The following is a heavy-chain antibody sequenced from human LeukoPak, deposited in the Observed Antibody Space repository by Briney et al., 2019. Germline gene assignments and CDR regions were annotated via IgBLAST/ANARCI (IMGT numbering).Heavy chain of an antibody. Sequence: PGGSLRLSCAASGFTFSSYSMNWVRQAPGKGLVWVSRINSDGSSTSYADSVKGRFTISRDNAKNTLYLQMNSLRAEDTAVYYCARDHSYYDFWSGYYPNFDYWGQGTLVTVSS. CDR1: GFTFSSYS. D-gene: IGHD3-3*01. V-gene: IGHV3-74*01. CDR3: ARDHSYYDFWSGYYPNFDY. J-gene: IGHJ4*02. CDR2: INSDGSST.